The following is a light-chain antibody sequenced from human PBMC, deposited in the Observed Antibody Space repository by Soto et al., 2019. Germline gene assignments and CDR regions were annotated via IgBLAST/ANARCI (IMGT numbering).Light chain of an antibody. CDR3: VQFSKFNRT. V-gene: IGKV2-24*01. Sequence: DIVLTQTPLSAPVTLGQPASISCRSSQSLVYSDGNTYFSLLQQRQDQPPRLLIYQFSNRFSGVPERFSGSGAGTDFTLKISRVEAEDVGVYYCVQFSKFNRTFGQGTKVEI. CDR1: QSLVYSDGNTY. CDR2: QFS. J-gene: IGKJ1*01.